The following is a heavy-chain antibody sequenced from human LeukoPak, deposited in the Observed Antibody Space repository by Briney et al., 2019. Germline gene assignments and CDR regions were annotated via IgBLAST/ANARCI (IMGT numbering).Heavy chain of an antibody. D-gene: IGHD2-21*02. CDR3: ARSYCRGGDCYFDY. V-gene: IGHV1-2*02. J-gene: IGHJ4*02. Sequence: ASVKVSCKASGYTFTGYYMHWVRQAPGQGLEWMGWINPNSGGTNYAQKFQGRVTMTRDTSISTAYMELSRLRSDDTAVYYCARSYCRGGDCYFDYWGQGTQVTVSS. CDR1: GYTFTGYY. CDR2: INPNSGGT.